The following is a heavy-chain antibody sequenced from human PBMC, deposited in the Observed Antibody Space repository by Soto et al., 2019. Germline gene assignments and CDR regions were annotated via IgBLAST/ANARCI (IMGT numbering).Heavy chain of an antibody. J-gene: IGHJ3*02. D-gene: IGHD3-9*01. Sequence: QVQLVQSGAEEKKPGASVKVSCKASGYTFTSYAMHWVRQAPGQRLEWMGWINAGNGNTKYSQKFQGRVTITRDTSESTAYTELGSLRSEDTAVYYCARGWRVRYFDWLHDAFDIWGQGTMVTVSS. CDR1: GYTFTSYA. V-gene: IGHV1-3*05. CDR2: INAGNGNT. CDR3: ARGWRVRYFDWLHDAFDI.